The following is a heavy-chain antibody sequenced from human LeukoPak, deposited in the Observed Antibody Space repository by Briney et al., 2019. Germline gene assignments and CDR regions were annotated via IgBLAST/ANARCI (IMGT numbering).Heavy chain of an antibody. CDR1: GGSVSGYY. Sequence: SETLSLTCAVYGGSVSGYYWSWIRQPPGKGLEWIGSIYYSGSTYYNPSLKSRVTISVDTSKNQFSLKLSSVTAADTAVYYCASSFWLREYYFDYWGQGTLVTVSS. CDR3: ASSFWLREYYFDY. D-gene: IGHD5-12*01. CDR2: IYYSGST. V-gene: IGHV4-34*01. J-gene: IGHJ4*02.